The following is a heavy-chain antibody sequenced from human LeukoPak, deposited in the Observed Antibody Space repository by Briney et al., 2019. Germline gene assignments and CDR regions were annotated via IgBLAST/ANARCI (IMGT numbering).Heavy chain of an antibody. D-gene: IGHD3-10*01. CDR2: INPSGGTT. Sequence: ASVKVSCKASGYTFTSYYMHWVRQAPGQGLEWMGVINPSGGTTNYAQKFQGRITMTRDTSTSTVYMELSSLRSEDTAVYYCARSGWGLIWFGELLYWGQGTLVTVSS. CDR1: GYTFTSYY. CDR3: ARSGWGLIWFGELLY. V-gene: IGHV1-46*01. J-gene: IGHJ4*02.